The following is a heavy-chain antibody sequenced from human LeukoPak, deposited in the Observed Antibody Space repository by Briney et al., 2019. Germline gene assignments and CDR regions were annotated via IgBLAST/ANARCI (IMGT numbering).Heavy chain of an antibody. V-gene: IGHV3-30*02. J-gene: IGHJ3*02. CDR1: EFTFSSFG. D-gene: IGHD3-10*01. CDR3: AKDRLLLARGVIDAFDI. CDR2: IWYDGSNK. Sequence: GSLRLSCGASEFTFSSFGMHWLRQAPGKGLEWVAIIWYDGSNKYYSDSVKGRFTISRDNSKNTLYLQMNSLRAEDTAVYYCAKDRLLLARGVIDAFDIWGQGTMGTVSS.